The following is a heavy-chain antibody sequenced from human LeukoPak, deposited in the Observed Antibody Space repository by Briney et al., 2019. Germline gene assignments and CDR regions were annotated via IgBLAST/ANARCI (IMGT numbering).Heavy chain of an antibody. CDR2: IYHHGAT. V-gene: IGHV4-59*12. D-gene: IGHD5-12*01. Sequence: PSETLSLTCTVSGGSISSYYWNWIRQPPGKGLEWIGEIYHHGATNYNPSLKSRVTLSVDKSKNQFSLELSSVTAADTAVYYCARGPSVAAHLDYWGQGTLVTVSS. CDR3: ARGPSVAAHLDY. CDR1: GGSISSYY. J-gene: IGHJ4*02.